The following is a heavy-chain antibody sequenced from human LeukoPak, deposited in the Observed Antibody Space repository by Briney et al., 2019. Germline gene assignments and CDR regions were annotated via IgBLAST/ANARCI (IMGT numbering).Heavy chain of an antibody. CDR1: GFTFSSYA. CDR3: ANGIVVVPAARGPDDAFDI. CDR2: INEDGSKK. J-gene: IGHJ3*02. Sequence: GRSLRLSCAASGFTFSSYAMSWVRQAPGKGLEWVANINEDGSKKYYVDSVKGRLTISRDNSKNTLYLQMNSLRAEDTAVYYCANGIVVVPAARGPDDAFDIWGQGTMVTVSS. D-gene: IGHD2-2*01. V-gene: IGHV3-7*01.